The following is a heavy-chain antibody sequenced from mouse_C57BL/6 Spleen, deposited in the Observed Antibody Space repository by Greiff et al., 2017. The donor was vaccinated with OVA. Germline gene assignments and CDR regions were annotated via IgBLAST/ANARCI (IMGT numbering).Heavy chain of an antibody. CDR3: AILTTVVAYYFDY. V-gene: IGHV1-7*01. J-gene: IGHJ2*01. CDR1: GYTFTSYW. Sequence: QVQLKESGAELAKPGASVKLSCKASGYTFTSYWMHWVKQRPGQGLEWIGYINPSSGYTKYNQKFKDKATLTADKSSSTAYMQLSSLTYEDSAVYYCAILTTVVAYYFDYWGQGTTLTVSS. D-gene: IGHD1-1*01. CDR2: INPSSGYT.